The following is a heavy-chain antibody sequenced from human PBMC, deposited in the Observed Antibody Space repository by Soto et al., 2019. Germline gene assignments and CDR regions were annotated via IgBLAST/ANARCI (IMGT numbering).Heavy chain of an antibody. CDR3: ARRPNRNDATLMDV. V-gene: IGHV3-23*01. CDR2: ITGSGGIT. J-gene: IGHJ6*02. Sequence: EVQLLESGGGLVQPGGSLRLSCAASGFTFSTNAMTWVRQGPGKGLEWVSAITGSGGITYYGDSVKGRFTISRDNNEKTLYLQMNNLRAEDTAVYYCARRPNRNDATLMDVWGQGTTVTVSS. CDR1: GFTFSTNA. D-gene: IGHD1-1*01.